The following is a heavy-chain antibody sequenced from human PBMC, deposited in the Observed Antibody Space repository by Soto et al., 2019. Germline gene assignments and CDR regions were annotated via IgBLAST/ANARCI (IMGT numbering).Heavy chain of an antibody. CDR1: GYTFASYY. J-gene: IGHJ6*02. CDR3: ARRTTVVGMDV. CDR2: INPSGGNT. D-gene: IGHD4-4*01. V-gene: IGHV1-46*01. Sequence: ASVKVSCKASGYTFASYYLHRVRQAPGQGLEWMGIINPSGGNTNYAHKFQGRVSMTRDTSTSTVYMELSSLRSEDTAVYYCARRTTVVGMDVWGQGTTVTVSS.